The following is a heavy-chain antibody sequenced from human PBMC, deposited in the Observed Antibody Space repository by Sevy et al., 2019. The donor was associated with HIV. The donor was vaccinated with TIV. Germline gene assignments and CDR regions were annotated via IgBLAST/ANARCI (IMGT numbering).Heavy chain of an antibody. CDR3: AKVKIRQWLVGIDY. D-gene: IGHD6-19*01. V-gene: IGHV3-30*18. Sequence: GGSLRLSCAASGFTFSSYGMHWVRQAPGKGLEWVAVISYDGSNKYYADSVKGRFTISRDNSKNTLYLQMNSLRAGDTAVYYCAKVKIRQWLVGIDYWGQGTLVTVSS. J-gene: IGHJ4*02. CDR1: GFTFSSYG. CDR2: ISYDGSNK.